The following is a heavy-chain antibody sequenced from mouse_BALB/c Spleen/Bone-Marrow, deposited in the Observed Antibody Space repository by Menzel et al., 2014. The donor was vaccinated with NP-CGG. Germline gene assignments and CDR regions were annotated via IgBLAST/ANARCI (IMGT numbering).Heavy chain of an antibody. D-gene: IGHD2-4*01. J-gene: IGHJ3*01. CDR2: ISGDGRYT. Sequence: EVQRVESGGGLVKSGGSLKLSCAASGFSSSNYGMSWLRQTPEKRLEWVATISGDGRYTFYSDSVKGRFTISRDNAKNNLYLQLSSLRSEDTALYYCARHAYYDQTEVSFVCWGQGTLVTVSA. V-gene: IGHV5-9-2*01. CDR1: GFSSSNYG. CDR3: ARHAYYDQTEVSFVC.